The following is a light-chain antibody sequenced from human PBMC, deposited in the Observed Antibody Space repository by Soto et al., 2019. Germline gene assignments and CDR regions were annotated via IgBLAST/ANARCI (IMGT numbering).Light chain of an antibody. V-gene: IGKV1-39*01. CDR3: QHSYSSPPWT. J-gene: IGKJ1*01. Sequence: DIQMTQSPSSLSASVGDRVTISCRASQSISTYLNWYQQKPGTAPRLLIYRASTVKTGVPPRFSGSGSGRDFTLTISSLLPDDIATYFCQHSYSSPPWTFGPGTKVEVK. CDR1: QSISTY. CDR2: RAS.